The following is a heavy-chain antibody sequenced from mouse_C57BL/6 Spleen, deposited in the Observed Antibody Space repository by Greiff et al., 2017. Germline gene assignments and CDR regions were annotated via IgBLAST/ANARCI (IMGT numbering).Heavy chain of an antibody. CDR2: IDPSDSYT. Sequence: QVQLQQPGAELVMPGASVKLSCKASGYTFTSYWMHWVKQRPRQGLEWIGEIDPSDSYTNYNQKFKGKSTLTVDKSSSTAYMQLSSLTSEDSAVYYCARLLTGTGYFDYWGQGTTLTVSS. CDR3: ARLLTGTGYFDY. D-gene: IGHD4-1*01. J-gene: IGHJ2*01. CDR1: GYTFTSYW. V-gene: IGHV1-69*01.